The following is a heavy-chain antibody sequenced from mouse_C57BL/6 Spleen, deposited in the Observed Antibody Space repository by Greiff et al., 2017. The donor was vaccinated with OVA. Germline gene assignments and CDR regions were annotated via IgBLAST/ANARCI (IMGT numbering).Heavy chain of an antibody. CDR1: GYTFTSYW. V-gene: IGHV1-52*01. Sequence: QVQLQQPGAELVRPGSSVKLSCKASGYTFTSYWMHWVKQRPIQGLEWIGNIDPSDSETHYNQKFKDKATLTVDKSSSTAYMQLSSLTSEDSAVYYCARGGDDYGSYYVDYWGQGTTLTVSS. J-gene: IGHJ2*01. CDR3: ARGGDDYGSYYVDY. CDR2: IDPSDSET. D-gene: IGHD2-4*01.